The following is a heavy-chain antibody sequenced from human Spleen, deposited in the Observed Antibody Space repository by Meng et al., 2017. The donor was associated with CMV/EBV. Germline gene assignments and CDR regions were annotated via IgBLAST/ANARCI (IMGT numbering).Heavy chain of an antibody. D-gene: IGHD2-15*01. V-gene: IGHV1-69*05. J-gene: IGHJ4*02. CDR3: ARDRRVGPSAGFDY. Sequence: SGGTVSSYAISWVRQAPGQGLEWMGGIIPIFGTANYAQKFQGRVTITTDESTSTAYMELSSLTSEDTAVYYCARDRRVGPSAGFDYWGQGTLVTVSS. CDR2: IIPIFGTA. CDR1: GGTVSSYA.